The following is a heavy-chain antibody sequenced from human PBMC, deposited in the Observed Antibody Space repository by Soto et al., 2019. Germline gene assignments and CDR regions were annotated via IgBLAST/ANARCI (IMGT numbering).Heavy chain of an antibody. D-gene: IGHD3-10*01. Sequence: EVQLVESGGGLVQPGGSLRLSCAASGFTFSTYWMHWVRQAPGEGLVWVSRMDSGGTTINYADAVKGRFTISRDNAKNTLYLQMDSLRPEDTAVYYCATAGYYRFDFWGQGTLVTVSS. J-gene: IGHJ4*02. CDR1: GFTFSTYW. CDR2: MDSGGTTI. V-gene: IGHV3-74*01. CDR3: ATAGYYRFDF.